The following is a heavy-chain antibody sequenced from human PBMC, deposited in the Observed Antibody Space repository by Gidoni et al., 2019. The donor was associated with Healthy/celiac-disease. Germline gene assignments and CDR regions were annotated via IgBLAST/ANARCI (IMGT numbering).Heavy chain of an antibody. V-gene: IGHV3-23*04. D-gene: IGHD3-3*01. Sequence: EVQLVESGGGLVQPGGSLRLSCSASGFTFSSSAMSWVRQAPGKGLEGVSAMSGSGGSTYYADSGKGRFTISRDNSKNTLYLQMNSLRAEDTAVYYCAKGAVEWPGDYWGQGTLVTVSS. CDR2: MSGSGGST. CDR1: GFTFSSSA. J-gene: IGHJ4*02. CDR3: AKGAVEWPGDY.